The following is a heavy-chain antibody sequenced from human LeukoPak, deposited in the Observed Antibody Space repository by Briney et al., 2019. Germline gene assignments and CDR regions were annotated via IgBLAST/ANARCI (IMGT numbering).Heavy chain of an antibody. CDR3: AKSHVPSRAVAATIDY. D-gene: IGHD6-19*01. J-gene: IGHJ4*02. CDR1: GFTFSSYG. V-gene: IGHV3-30*18. Sequence: GRSLRLSCAASGFTFSSYGMHWVRQAPGKGLEWVAVISYDGSNKYYADSVKGRFTISRDNSKNTLYLQMNSLRAEDTAVYYCAKSHVPSRAVAATIDYWGQGTLVTVSS. CDR2: ISYDGSNK.